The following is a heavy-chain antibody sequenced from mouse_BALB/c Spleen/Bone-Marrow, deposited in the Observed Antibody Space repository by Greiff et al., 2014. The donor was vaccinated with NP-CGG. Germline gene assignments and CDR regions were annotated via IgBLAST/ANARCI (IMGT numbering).Heavy chain of an antibody. V-gene: IGHV14-3*02. CDR1: GFNIKDTY. D-gene: IGHD2-13*01. CDR3: SRNYGDGKSFAY. J-gene: IGHJ3*01. Sequence: VQLQQSGAELVKPGASVKLSCTASGFNIKDTYMHWVKQRPEQGLEWIGRIDPANGNTKYDPKFQGKATITADTSSNTAYMQLSSLTSEDTAVDYWSRNYGDGKSFAYWGQGTLVTVSA. CDR2: IDPANGNT.